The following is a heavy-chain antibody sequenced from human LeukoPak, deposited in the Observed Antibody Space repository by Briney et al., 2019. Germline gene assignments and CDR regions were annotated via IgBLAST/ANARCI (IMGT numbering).Heavy chain of an antibody. CDR3: ARELGINAFDV. D-gene: IGHD1-26*01. CDR2: IDPNSGVT. V-gene: IGHV1-2*02. Sequence: ASVKVSCKDSGYTLTDNHLYWVRQAPGQGLEWMGWIDPNSGVTNFAQNFQGRLTITTDTSISTAYMELSRLTSDDTTVYYCARELGINAFDVWGQGTLVTVSS. J-gene: IGHJ3*01. CDR1: GYTLTDNH.